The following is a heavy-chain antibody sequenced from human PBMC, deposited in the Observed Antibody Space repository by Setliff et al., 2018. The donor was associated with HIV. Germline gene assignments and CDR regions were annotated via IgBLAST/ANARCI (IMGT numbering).Heavy chain of an antibody. J-gene: IGHJ5*02. V-gene: IGHV4-39*07. Sequence: SEALSLTCTVSGGSIRSSSYYWAWLRQSPGKGLEWIGSMFYSGRTYHNPSLKSRVTISIDTSKNQFSLKLSSVTAADTAVYSCARDMMYHYDNSGSFGWFDPWGQGTLVTVSS. CDR1: GGSIRSSSYY. CDR3: ARDMMYHYDNSGSFGWFDP. D-gene: IGHD3-22*01. CDR2: MFYSGRT.